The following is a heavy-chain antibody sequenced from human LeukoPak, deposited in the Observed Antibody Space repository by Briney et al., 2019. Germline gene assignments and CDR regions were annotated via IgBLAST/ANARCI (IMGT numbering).Heavy chain of an antibody. CDR2: IKQDGSEK. D-gene: IGHD3-3*01. CDR3: ARDAFSRISIFGVVSDAFDI. J-gene: IGHJ3*02. Sequence: TGGSLRLSCAASGFTFSNYWMTWVRQAPGKGLEWVANIKQDGSEKYCVDSVKGRFTISRDNAKNSLYLQMNSLRVEDTAVYFCARDAFSRISIFGVVSDAFDIWGQGTMVTVSS. V-gene: IGHV3-7*01. CDR1: GFTFSNYW.